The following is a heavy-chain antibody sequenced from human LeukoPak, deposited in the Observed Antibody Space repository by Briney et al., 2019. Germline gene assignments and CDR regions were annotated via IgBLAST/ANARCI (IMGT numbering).Heavy chain of an antibody. J-gene: IGHJ5*02. Sequence: GGSLRLSCAASGFTVSSNYMSWVRQAPGKGLEWVSVIYSGGSTYYADSVKGRFTISRDNSKNTLYLQMNSLRAEDTAVYYCARQERDSSGYWFDPWGQGTLVTVSS. CDR1: GFTVSSNY. V-gene: IGHV3-66*04. CDR3: ARQERDSSGYWFDP. D-gene: IGHD6-19*01. CDR2: IYSGGST.